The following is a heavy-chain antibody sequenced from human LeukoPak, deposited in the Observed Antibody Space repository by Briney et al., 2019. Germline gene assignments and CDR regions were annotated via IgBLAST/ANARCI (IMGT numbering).Heavy chain of an antibody. CDR1: GFTVSSNY. Sequence: GGSLRLSCAASGFTVSSNYMSWVRQAPGKGLEWVSSISSSSSYIYYADSVKGRFTISGDNAKNSLYLQMNSLRAEDTAVYYCARRQILGDYYMDVWGKGTTVTVSS. V-gene: IGHV3-21*01. CDR3: ARRQILGDYYMDV. J-gene: IGHJ6*03. CDR2: ISSSSSYI. D-gene: IGHD3-16*01.